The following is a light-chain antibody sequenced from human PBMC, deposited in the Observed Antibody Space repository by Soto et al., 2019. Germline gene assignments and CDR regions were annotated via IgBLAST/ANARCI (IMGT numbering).Light chain of an antibody. Sequence: EIVLTQSPATLSLSPGERATLSCRASQSVSSNYLAWYQQKPGQAPRLLIYGASTRASGIAARFSGSGSGTDFTLTISSLEPEDFAVYYCQQRSNWPSLTFGQGTRLEIK. J-gene: IGKJ5*01. CDR2: GAS. CDR3: QQRSNWPSLT. V-gene: IGKV3-11*01. CDR1: QSVSSNY.